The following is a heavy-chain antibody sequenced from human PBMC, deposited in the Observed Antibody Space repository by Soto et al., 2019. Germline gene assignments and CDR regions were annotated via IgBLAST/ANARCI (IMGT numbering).Heavy chain of an antibody. CDR3: ARTYSGYEKGDFDY. J-gene: IGHJ4*02. V-gene: IGHV4-31*03. CDR2: IYYSGST. CDR1: GGSISSGGYY. D-gene: IGHD5-12*01. Sequence: SETLSLTCTVSGGSISSGGYYWSWIRQHPGKGLEWIGYIYYSGSTYYNQSLKSRVTISVDTSKNQFSLKLSSVTAADTAVYYCARTYSGYEKGDFDYWGQGTLVTVSS.